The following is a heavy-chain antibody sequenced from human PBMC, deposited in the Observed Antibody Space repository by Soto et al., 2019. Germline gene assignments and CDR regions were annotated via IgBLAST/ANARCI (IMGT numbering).Heavy chain of an antibody. V-gene: IGHV3-30-3*01. D-gene: IGHD6-19*01. J-gene: IGHJ6*02. CDR1: GYTLNYYP. Sequence: QMQLVESGGGVVQPGGSLRLSCAASGYTLNYYPMHWVCQAPGKGLEWVAVVSFDGSNKYYADSVKGRFTISKDNSKNTLYLQMNSLRREDTAVYYCARLPGPLVAVLYIYPLDGREAMSDVDVWGQGTTVTVSS. CDR2: VSFDGSNK. CDR3: ARLPGPLVAVLYIYPLDGREAMSDVDV.